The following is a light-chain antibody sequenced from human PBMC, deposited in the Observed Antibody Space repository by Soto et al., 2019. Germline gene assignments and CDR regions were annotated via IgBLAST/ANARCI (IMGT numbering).Light chain of an antibody. J-gene: IGKJ1*01. CDR2: GAS. V-gene: IGKV3-15*01. Sequence: VMTQSPASLSVSPGERATLSCRASESVSSNLAWYQQKPGQGPRLLIYGASTRATVIPARFSGSGSGTEFTLTINSLQSEDFAVYYCQQYNNWPWTFGQGTKVEIK. CDR3: QQYNNWPWT. CDR1: ESVSSN.